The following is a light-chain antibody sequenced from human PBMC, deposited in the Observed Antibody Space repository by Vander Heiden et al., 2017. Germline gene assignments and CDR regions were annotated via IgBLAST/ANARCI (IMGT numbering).Light chain of an antibody. CDR2: NDS. CDR3: QVWDSSTDHWV. Sequence: SYVLTQPPSVSVAPGQTASITCGGNNIGSKSVHWYQQKPGQAPVVVVYNDSDRPSGIPERLSGSNSGNTATLTIRRVEAGDEADYYCQVWDSSTDHWVFGGGTKLTVL. CDR1: NIGSKS. V-gene: IGLV3-21*02. J-gene: IGLJ3*02.